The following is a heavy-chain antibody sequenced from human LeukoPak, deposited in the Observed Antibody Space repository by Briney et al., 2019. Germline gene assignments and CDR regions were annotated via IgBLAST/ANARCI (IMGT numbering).Heavy chain of an antibody. D-gene: IGHD3-22*01. CDR3: AKTYYYDSSGYYYAGHDAFDI. J-gene: IGHJ3*02. Sequence: GGSPRLSCAASGFTFSSYAMSWVRQAPGKGLEWVSAISGSGGSTYYADSVKGRFTISRDNSKNTLYLQMNSLRAEDTAVYYCAKTYYYDSSGYYYAGHDAFDIWGQGTMVTVSS. V-gene: IGHV3-23*01. CDR2: ISGSGGST. CDR1: GFTFSSYA.